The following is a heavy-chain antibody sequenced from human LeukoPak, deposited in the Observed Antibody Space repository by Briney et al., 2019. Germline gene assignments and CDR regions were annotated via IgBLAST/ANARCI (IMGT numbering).Heavy chain of an antibody. CDR2: ISAYNGNT. D-gene: IGHD2-21*02. CDR1: GYTFTSYG. Sequence: GASVKVSCKASGYTFTSYGISWVRQAPGQGLEWMGWISAYNGNTNYAQKLQGRVTMTTDTSTSTAYMELSRLRSDDTAMYYCARAYCGGDCYRSRPWYFDLWGRGTLVTVSS. V-gene: IGHV1-18*01. J-gene: IGHJ2*01. CDR3: ARAYCGGDCYRSRPWYFDL.